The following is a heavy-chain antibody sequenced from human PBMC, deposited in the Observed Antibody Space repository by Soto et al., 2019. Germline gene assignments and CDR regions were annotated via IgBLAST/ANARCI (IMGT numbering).Heavy chain of an antibody. J-gene: IGHJ6*02. CDR3: ARAGAAPYYYYGLDV. Sequence: QMMQSGTEVKRPGASVRVSCKTSGYTFSAYDIYWVRQAPGQGLEWMGWIRAYNGDTNYAQKFQTRVTMTTDKSTDTAYMDLRRLTSDDTAILYCARAGAAPYYYYGLDVWGQGTTVTVSS. CDR1: GYTFSAYD. V-gene: IGHV1-18*01. CDR2: IRAYNGDT. D-gene: IGHD3-10*01.